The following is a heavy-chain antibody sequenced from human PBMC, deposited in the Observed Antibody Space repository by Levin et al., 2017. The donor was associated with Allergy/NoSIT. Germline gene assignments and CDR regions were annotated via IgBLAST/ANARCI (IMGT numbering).Heavy chain of an antibody. D-gene: IGHD3-22*01. CDR1: GGSFSGYY. V-gene: IGHV4-34*01. CDR3: ARGGRYYYDSSGYYYGGPNYYYGMDV. Sequence: SETLSLTCAVYGGSFSGYYWSWIRQPPGKGLEWIGEINHSGSTNYNPSLKSRVTISVDTSKNQFSLKLSSVTAADTAVYYCARGGRYYYDSSGYYYGGPNYYYGMDVWGQGTTVTVSS. J-gene: IGHJ6*02. CDR2: INHSGST.